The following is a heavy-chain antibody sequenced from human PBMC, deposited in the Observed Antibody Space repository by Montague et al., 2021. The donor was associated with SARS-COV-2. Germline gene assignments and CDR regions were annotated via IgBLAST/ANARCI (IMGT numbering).Heavy chain of an antibody. CDR3: ANPGGFAEGIHYFDP. V-gene: IGHV3-23*01. D-gene: IGHD3-10*01. CDR1: GFTFSRYT. Sequence: SLRLSCAASGFTFSRYTMSWVRQAPGKGLEWVSCVRGSDGAPYYADSVRGRFTISRDNSKKMLYLQMSSLRVEDTAIYYCANPGGFAEGIHYFDPWGQGTLVTVSS. J-gene: IGHJ5*02. CDR2: VRGSDGAP.